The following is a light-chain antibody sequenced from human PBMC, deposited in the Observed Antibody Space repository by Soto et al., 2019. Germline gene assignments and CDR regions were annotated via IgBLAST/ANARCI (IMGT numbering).Light chain of an antibody. CDR1: QSVSSN. CDR2: GAS. CDR3: QQYNNWPPT. J-gene: IGKJ2*01. Sequence: EIMMTQSPATLSVSPGERATLSCRASQSVSSNLAWYQQKPGQAPRLLIYGASSRATGLPARFSGSGSGTEFTLTISSLQSEDFAVYYCQQYNNWPPTFGQVTKLEIK. V-gene: IGKV3-15*01.